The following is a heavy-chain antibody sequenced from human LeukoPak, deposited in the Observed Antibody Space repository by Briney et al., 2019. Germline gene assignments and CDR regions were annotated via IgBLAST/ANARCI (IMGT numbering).Heavy chain of an antibody. Sequence: GGSLRLSCAASGFPYSTYGMHWVRQAPGKGLEWVAMIWNDASNKYYAESVKGRFTISRDNSKNTLYLQMNSLRAEDTAVYFCATEYSWTSAFDYWGQGTLVTVSS. V-gene: IGHV3-33*01. CDR1: GFPYSTYG. CDR3: ATEYSWTSAFDY. CDR2: IWNDASNK. J-gene: IGHJ4*02. D-gene: IGHD1-26*01.